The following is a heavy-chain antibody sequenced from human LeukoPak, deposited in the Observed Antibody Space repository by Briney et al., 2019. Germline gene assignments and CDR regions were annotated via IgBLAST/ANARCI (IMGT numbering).Heavy chain of an antibody. J-gene: IGHJ4*02. V-gene: IGHV3-30*02. CDR2: IRYDGSDK. D-gene: IGHD3-22*01. CDR1: GFTFSSYG. CDR3: ARRAGDYSHPYDY. Sequence: GGSLRLSCAASGFTFSSYGMHWVRQAPGKGLEWVAFIRYDGSDKYYADSVKGRFTISRDNSKNTLYLQMNSLRAEDTAVYYCARRAGDYSHPYDYWGQGTLVTVSS.